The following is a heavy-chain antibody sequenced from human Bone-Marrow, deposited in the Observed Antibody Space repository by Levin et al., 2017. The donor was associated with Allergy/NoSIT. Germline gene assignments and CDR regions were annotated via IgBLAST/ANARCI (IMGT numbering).Heavy chain of an antibody. CDR1: GLAFSDSW. CDR3: GRDSVIGSGSTSN. D-gene: IGHD3-10*01. Sequence: HPGGSLRLSCAASGLAFSDSWMHWVRQAPGKGLVWVSRINEYGRVTNYADSVKGRFTISRDNAKNTVYLQMNSLRAEDTAVYYCGRDSVIGSGSTSNWGQGTLVTVSS. V-gene: IGHV3-74*01. CDR2: INEYGRVT. J-gene: IGHJ1*01.